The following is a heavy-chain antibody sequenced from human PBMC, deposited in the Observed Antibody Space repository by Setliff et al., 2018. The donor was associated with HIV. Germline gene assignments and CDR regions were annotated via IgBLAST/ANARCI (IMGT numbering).Heavy chain of an antibody. CDR2: ISNNGGKT. CDR3: AKDRVGYCSSISCPGGFDY. J-gene: IGHJ4*02. Sequence: GGSLRLSCAASGFTFSSYAMTWVRQAPGKGLEWVSSISNNGGKTYYADSEKGRFTISRDNARNSLYLQMNSLRAGDTAVYYCAKDRVGYCSSISCPGGFDYWGQGTLVTVSS. CDR1: GFTFSSYA. D-gene: IGHD2-2*03. V-gene: IGHV3-23*01.